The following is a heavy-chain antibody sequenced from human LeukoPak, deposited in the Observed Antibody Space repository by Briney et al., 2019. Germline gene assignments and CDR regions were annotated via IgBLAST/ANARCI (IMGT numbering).Heavy chain of an antibody. CDR2: IYTSGST. CDR1: GGSISSGNYY. Sequence: PSETLSLTCTVSGGSISSGNYYWSWIRKPAGKGLEWIGRIYTSGSTNYNPSLKSRVTISVDTSKNQFSLKLSSVTAADTAVYYCAREGDYYDTSGTLDYWVQGTLVTVSS. D-gene: IGHD3-22*01. J-gene: IGHJ4*02. V-gene: IGHV4-61*02. CDR3: AREGDYYDTSGTLDY.